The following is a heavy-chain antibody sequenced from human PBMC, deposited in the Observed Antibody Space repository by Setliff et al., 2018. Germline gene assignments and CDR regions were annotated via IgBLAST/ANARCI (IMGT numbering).Heavy chain of an antibody. CDR2: IYHRGRT. CDR3: ASPRRDDLDTPFDAFDL. J-gene: IGHJ3*01. V-gene: IGHV4-38-2*01. Sequence: KTSETLSLTCDVSGISITSGHYWGWIRQPPGKGLEWIATIYHRGRTYYNPSLDSRVTISLDTSKNQYSLRLRSVTAADTAVYYCASPRRDDLDTPFDAFDLWGQGTKVT. CDR1: GISITSGHY. D-gene: IGHD1-1*01.